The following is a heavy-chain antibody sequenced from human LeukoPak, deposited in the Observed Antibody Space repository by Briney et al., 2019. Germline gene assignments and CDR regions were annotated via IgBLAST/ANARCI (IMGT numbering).Heavy chain of an antibody. CDR3: ARYCSGGSCYSETAGIDY. CDR2: ISAYNGNT. V-gene: IGHV1-18*01. J-gene: IGHJ4*02. Sequence: ASVKVSCKASGYTFTSYGISWVRQAPGQGLEWMGWISAYNGNTNYAQKLQGRVTMTTDTSTSTAYMELRSLRSDDTAVYYCARYCSGGSCYSETAGIDYWGQGTLATVSS. D-gene: IGHD2-15*01. CDR1: GYTFTSYG.